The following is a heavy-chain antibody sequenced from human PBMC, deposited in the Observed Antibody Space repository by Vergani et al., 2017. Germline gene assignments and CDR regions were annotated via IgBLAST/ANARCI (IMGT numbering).Heavy chain of an antibody. J-gene: IGHJ4*02. CDR1: GFTFGDYA. V-gene: IGHV3-49*04. Sequence: EVQLVESGGGLVQPGRSLRLYCTASGFTFGDYAMSWVRQAPGKGLEWVGFIRSKAYGGTTEYAASVKGRFTISRDDSKSIAYLQMNSLKTEDTAVYYCTRDHSSSWYSNYFDYWGQGTLVTVSS. CDR3: TRDHSSSWYSNYFDY. D-gene: IGHD6-13*01. CDR2: IRSKAYGGTT.